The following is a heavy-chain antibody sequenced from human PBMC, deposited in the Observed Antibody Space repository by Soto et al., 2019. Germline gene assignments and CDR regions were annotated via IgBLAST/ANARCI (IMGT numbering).Heavy chain of an antibody. V-gene: IGHV1-3*01. CDR3: ARARLYGDYVERYYYYYMDV. D-gene: IGHD4-17*01. Sequence: GASVKVSCKASGGAFSSYAMHWVRQAPGQRLEWMGWINAGNGNTKYSQKFQGRVTITRDTYASTAYMELSSLRSEDTAVYYCARARLYGDYVERYYYYYMDVWGKGTTVTVSS. J-gene: IGHJ6*03. CDR2: INAGNGNT. CDR1: GGAFSSYA.